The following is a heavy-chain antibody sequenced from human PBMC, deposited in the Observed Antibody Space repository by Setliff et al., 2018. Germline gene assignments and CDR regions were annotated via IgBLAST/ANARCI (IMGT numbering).Heavy chain of an antibody. V-gene: IGHV4-38-2*01. D-gene: IGHD2-2*01. CDR1: GYSISSGYY. CDR2: IYRSGST. Sequence: SETLSLTCAVSGYSISSGYYWGWIRQAPGKGLEWIASIYRSGSTYYNPSLKSRVTISVDTSKNQFSLKLSSVTAADTAVYYCARAGYELGQYNWFDPWGQGTLVTVSS. CDR3: ARAGYELGQYNWFDP. J-gene: IGHJ5*02.